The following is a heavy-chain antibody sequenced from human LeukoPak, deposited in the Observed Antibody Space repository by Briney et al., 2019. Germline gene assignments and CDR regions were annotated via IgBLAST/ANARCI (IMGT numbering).Heavy chain of an antibody. CDR1: GFTFSSYG. D-gene: IGHD2-8*01. CDR3: AKDRRLYCTNGVCSYFDY. J-gene: IGHJ4*02. Sequence: GGSLRLSCAASGFTFSSYGMHWVRQAPGKGLEWVAFIRNDGSNKYYADSVKGRFTISRDNSKNTLYLQMISLRAEDTAVYYCAKDRRLYCTNGVCSYFDYWGQGTLVTVSS. V-gene: IGHV3-30*02. CDR2: IRNDGSNK.